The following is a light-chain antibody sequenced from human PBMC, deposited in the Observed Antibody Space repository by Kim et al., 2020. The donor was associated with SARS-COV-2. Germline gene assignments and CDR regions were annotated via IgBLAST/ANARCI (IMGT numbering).Light chain of an antibody. V-gene: IGKV3-15*01. CDR2: GAF. Sequence: EIVLTQSPATLSVSPGERVTLSCRVSQSISINLAWYQQKPGQAPRLLMNGAFTRATGIPARFSGSGSGTEFTLTINSLQSEDFAVYYCQQYNNWPPTFGQGTKVDIK. CDR1: QSISIN. J-gene: IGKJ1*01. CDR3: QQYNNWPPT.